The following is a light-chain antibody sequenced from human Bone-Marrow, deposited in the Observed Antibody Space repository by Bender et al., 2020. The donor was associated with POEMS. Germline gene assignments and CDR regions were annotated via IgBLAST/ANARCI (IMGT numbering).Light chain of an antibody. J-gene: IGLJ3*02. CDR3: TSYSDSASANWL. V-gene: IGLV2-14*02. CDR2: EGS. Sequence: QSALTQPASVSGFPGQSISISCTGTSSDVGSYNLVSWYQQHPGKAPKVMIYEGSMRPSGVPDRFSGSKSGNTASLTVSRLQAEDEADYYCTSYSDSASANWLFGGGTKLTVL. CDR1: SSDVGSYNL.